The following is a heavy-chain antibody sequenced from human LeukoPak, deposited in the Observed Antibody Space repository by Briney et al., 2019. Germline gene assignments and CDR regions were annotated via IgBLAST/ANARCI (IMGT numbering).Heavy chain of an antibody. CDR1: GGTFSHYV. D-gene: IGHD6-19*01. J-gene: IGHJ5*01. CDR2: NIAILDTA. V-gene: IGHV1-69*05. Sequence: ASVKVSRKAAGGTFSHYVISWVRQAPGQGLEWVGGNIAILDTAQYAQKFQGRARITTHETTSTVYMKLSSLRSEDTAVYYCARDYSSGWYGWFDSWGQGTLVSVPS. CDR3: ARDYSSGWYGWFDS.